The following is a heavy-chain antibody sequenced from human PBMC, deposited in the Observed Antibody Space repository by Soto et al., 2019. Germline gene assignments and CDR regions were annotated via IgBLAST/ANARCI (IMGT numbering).Heavy chain of an antibody. CDR2: ISWDGGST. J-gene: IGHJ4*02. Sequence: GESLKISCAASGFTFDDYTMHWVRQAPGKGLEWVSLISWDGGSTYYADSVKGRFTISRDNSKNSLYLQMNSLRTEDTALYYCAKDIEERGIAAAGDYWGQGTLVTVSS. CDR1: GFTFDDYT. V-gene: IGHV3-43*01. D-gene: IGHD6-13*01. CDR3: AKDIEERGIAAAGDY.